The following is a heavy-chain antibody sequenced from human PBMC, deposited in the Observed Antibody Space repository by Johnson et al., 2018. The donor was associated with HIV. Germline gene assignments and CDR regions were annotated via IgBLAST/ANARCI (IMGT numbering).Heavy chain of an antibody. CDR1: GFTVSSNY. D-gene: IGHD3-3*01. CDR3: ARDPYYDFWSGSGI. V-gene: IGHV3-66*01. J-gene: IGHJ3*02. CDR2: IYSGGST. Sequence: EVQLVESGGGLVQPGGSLRLSCAASGFTVSSNYMSWVRQAPGKGLEWVSVIYSGGSTYYVDSVKGRFTISRDTSKNTLYLQMNSLRAEDTAVYYCARDPYYDFWSGSGIWGQGTMVTVSS.